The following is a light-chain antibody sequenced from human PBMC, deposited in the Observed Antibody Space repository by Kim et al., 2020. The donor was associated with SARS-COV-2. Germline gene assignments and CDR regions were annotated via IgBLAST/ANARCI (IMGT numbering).Light chain of an antibody. Sequence: EIVLTQSPGTLSLSPGQRATLSCRTSQSVSSSYIAWYQQKPGQPPRLLIYGASSRATGIPDRFSGSGSGTDFTLTISSLEPEDFAVYCCQRYGSSPWTFGQGTKVDIK. CDR2: GAS. CDR3: QRYGSSPWT. J-gene: IGKJ1*01. CDR1: QSVSSSY. V-gene: IGKV3-20*01.